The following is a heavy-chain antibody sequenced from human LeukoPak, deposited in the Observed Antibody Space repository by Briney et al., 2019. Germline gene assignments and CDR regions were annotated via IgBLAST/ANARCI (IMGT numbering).Heavy chain of an antibody. CDR1: GGSISSYY. CDR3: ARTSPRAATFDS. V-gene: IGHV4-4*07. D-gene: IGHD2-15*01. Sequence: SETLSLTCSVSGGSISSYYWSWIRQPAGKGLEWIGRIYPSGSTNYNPSLKSRVTMSVDTSKNQFSLKLSSVTAADTAVYYCARTSPRAATFDSWGQGTLVTVSS. CDR2: IYPSGST. J-gene: IGHJ4*02.